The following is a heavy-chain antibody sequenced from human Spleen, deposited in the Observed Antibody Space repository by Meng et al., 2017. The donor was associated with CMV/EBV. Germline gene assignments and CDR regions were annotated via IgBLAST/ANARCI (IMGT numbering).Heavy chain of an antibody. J-gene: IGHJ3*02. Sequence: ASVKVSCKASGYTFTNYYMHWVRQAPGQGLEWMGWINPNSGGTNFAQKFQGRVTVTRDTSISTAYMELSSLRSEDTAVYYCARAETRNDAFDIWGQGTMVTVSS. V-gene: IGHV1-2*02. CDR1: GYTFTNYY. D-gene: IGHD1/OR15-1a*01. CDR3: ARAETRNDAFDI. CDR2: INPNSGGT.